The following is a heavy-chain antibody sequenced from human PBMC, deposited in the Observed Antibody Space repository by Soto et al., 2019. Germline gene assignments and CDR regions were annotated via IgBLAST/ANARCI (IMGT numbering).Heavy chain of an antibody. CDR2: VKGNGGST. CDR1: GFIFNNYF. Sequence: GGSLRLSCAPSGFIFNNYFMTWVRQAPGKGLEWVSGVKGNGGSTHYADSVKGRFTISRDDSKNALYLQMNSLRADDTAVYHCTRGLGSLDPFDAWGPGTRVTV. CDR3: TRGLGSLDPFDA. V-gene: IGHV3-23*01. J-gene: IGHJ3*01. D-gene: IGHD3-16*01.